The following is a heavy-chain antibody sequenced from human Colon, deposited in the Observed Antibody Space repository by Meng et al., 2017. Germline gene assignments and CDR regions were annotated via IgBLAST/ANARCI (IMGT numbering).Heavy chain of an antibody. CDR3: ARARGGYYYYGMDV. V-gene: IGHV1-69*05. CDR2: IIPIFGRT. CDR1: GGTFSSYA. Sequence: SVKVSCKASGGTFSSYAISWVRQAPGQGLEWMGGIIPIFGRTNYAQKFQGRVTITTDESTSIAYMELSSLRSEDTAVYYCARARGGYYYYGMDVWGQGTTVTVSS. D-gene: IGHD3-16*01. J-gene: IGHJ6*02.